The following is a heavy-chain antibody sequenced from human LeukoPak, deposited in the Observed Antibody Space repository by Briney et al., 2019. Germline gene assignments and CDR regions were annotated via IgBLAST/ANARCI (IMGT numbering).Heavy chain of an antibody. D-gene: IGHD2-15*01. Sequence: PSETLSLTCTVSGGSISSYYWSWIRQPPGKGLEWIGYIYYSGSTNYNPSLKSRVTISVDTSKNQFSLKLSSVTAADTAVYYCARVSLGYCSGGSCYSLDVWGKGNTVTVSS. CDR3: ARVSLGYCSGGSCYSLDV. J-gene: IGHJ6*04. CDR2: IYYSGST. CDR1: GGSISSYY. V-gene: IGHV4-59*01.